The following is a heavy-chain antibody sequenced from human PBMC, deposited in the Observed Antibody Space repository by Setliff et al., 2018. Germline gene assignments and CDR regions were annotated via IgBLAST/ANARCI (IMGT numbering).Heavy chain of an antibody. Sequence: LRLSCAASGFSFSGYYMSWVRQAPGKGLEWLASINPHGSEKYYADSVKGRFTISRDNSKNTLYLQMDSLRDDDTAVYYCAKPTQGQLALGAWGQGTLVTVSS. CDR1: GFSFSGYY. V-gene: IGHV3-7*03. CDR3: AKPTQGQLALGA. CDR2: INPHGSEK. D-gene: IGHD1-1*01. J-gene: IGHJ5*02.